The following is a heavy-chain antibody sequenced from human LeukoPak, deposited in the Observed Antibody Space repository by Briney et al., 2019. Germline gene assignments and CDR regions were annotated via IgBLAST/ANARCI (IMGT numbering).Heavy chain of an antibody. CDR3: ARHAGTSLRFLEWFLNWFDP. D-gene: IGHD3-3*01. V-gene: IGHV4-4*07. CDR1: GGSISSYK. CDR2: IYSSGST. J-gene: IGHJ5*02. Sequence: SETLSLTCTVSGGSISSYKWSWIRQPAGKGLECIGRIYSSGSTNYNPSLKSRVAMSVDTSKNQFYLKLSSVTAADTAMYYCARHAGTSLRFLEWFLNWFDPWGQGTLVTVSS.